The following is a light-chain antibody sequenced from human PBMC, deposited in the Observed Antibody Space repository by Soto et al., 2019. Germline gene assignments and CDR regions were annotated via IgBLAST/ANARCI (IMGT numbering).Light chain of an antibody. J-gene: IGKJ1*01. CDR2: DTS. CDR3: QQYSSSSWT. CDR1: QGIGDT. Sequence: EVVLTQSPATLSVSPGEGVTLSCRASQGIGDTLAWYQHKPGQTPRLLIYDTSARATGVPARFSGSGSGTDFTLTISRLEPEDFAMYYCQQYSSSSWTFGQGTKVESK. V-gene: IGKV3-15*01.